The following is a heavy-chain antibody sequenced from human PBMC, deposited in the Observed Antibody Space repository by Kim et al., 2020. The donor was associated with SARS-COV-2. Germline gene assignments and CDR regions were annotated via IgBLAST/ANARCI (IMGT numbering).Heavy chain of an antibody. Sequence: SQTLSLTCTVSGGSVSSGSYYWSWIRQPPGKGLEWIGYIYYSGSTNYNPSLKSRVTISVDTSKNQFSLKLSSVTAADTAVYYCARVFRQQPFHYGMDVWGQGTTVTVSS. J-gene: IGHJ6*02. V-gene: IGHV4-61*01. CDR2: IYYSGST. CDR3: ARVFRQQPFHYGMDV. D-gene: IGHD6-13*01. CDR1: GGSVSSGSYY.